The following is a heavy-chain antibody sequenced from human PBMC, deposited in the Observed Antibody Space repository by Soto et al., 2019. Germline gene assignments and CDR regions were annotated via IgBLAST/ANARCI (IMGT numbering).Heavy chain of an antibody. CDR2: IYYSGST. V-gene: IGHV4-31*03. CDR1: GGSISSGGYY. CDR3: ARQKGLGEFSDY. Sequence: QVQLQESGPGLVKPSQTLSLTCTVSGGSISSGGYYWSWIRQHPGKGLEWIGYIYYSGSTYYNPSPKRRVTIPVESSKNQFSMKLSSVTAADTAVYYCARQKGLGEFSDYWGQGTLVTVSS. J-gene: IGHJ4*02. D-gene: IGHD3-10*01.